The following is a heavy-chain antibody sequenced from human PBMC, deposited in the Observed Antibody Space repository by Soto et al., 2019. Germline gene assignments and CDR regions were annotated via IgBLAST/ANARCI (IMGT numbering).Heavy chain of an antibody. V-gene: IGHV1-2*04. CDR2: INPNNGGT. Sequence: GASVKVSCTASGYTFTGYYMHWVRQAPGQGLEWMGWINPNNGGTNYAQKFQGWVTMTRDTSISTAYMELSRLRSDDTAVFYCARGHLVVVAATNYYYGMDVWGQGTTVTVSS. CDR1: GYTFTGYY. CDR3: ARGHLVVVAATNYYYGMDV. J-gene: IGHJ6*02. D-gene: IGHD2-15*01.